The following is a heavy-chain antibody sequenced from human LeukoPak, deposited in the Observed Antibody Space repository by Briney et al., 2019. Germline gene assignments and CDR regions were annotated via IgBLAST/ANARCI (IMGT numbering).Heavy chain of an antibody. CDR3: ARMGTDSRVWYGEDYYYYYMDV. V-gene: IGHV4-59*08. J-gene: IGHJ6*03. CDR1: GGSISSSY. Sequence: KASETLSLTCTVSGGSISSSYWSWIRQSPGKGLEWIGSIYNSGSPKHNPSLKSRVIMSSDRSKNQISLKVSSVTAADTALYYCARMGTDSRVWYGEDYYYYYMDVWGKGTTVTVSS. CDR2: IYNSGSP. D-gene: IGHD3-22*01.